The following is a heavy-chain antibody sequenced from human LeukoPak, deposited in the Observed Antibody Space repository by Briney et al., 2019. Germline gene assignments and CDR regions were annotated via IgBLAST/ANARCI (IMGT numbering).Heavy chain of an antibody. J-gene: IGHJ4*02. CDR1: GGSFSGYY. V-gene: IGHV4-34*01. CDR3: ARGRGSTIFEVVMTHDY. D-gene: IGHD3-3*01. Sequence: PSETLSLTCAVYGGSFSGYYWSWIRQPPGKGLEWIGEINHSGSTNYNPSLKSRVTISVDTSKNQFSLKLSSVTAADTAVYYCARGRGSTIFEVVMTHDYWGQGTLLTVSS. CDR2: INHSGST.